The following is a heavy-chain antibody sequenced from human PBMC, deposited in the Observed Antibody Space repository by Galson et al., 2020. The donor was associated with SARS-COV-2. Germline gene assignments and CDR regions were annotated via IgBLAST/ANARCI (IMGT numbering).Heavy chain of an antibody. CDR3: ARDLYYYDSSGYYYVGGWFDP. Sequence: ETSETLSLTCTVSGGSISSGSYYWSWIRQPAGKGLEWIGRIYTSGSTNYNPSLKSRVTISVDTSKNQFSLKLSSVTAADTAVYYCARDLYYYDSSGYYYVGGWFDPWGQGTLVTVSS. CDR1: GGSISSGSYY. D-gene: IGHD3-22*01. J-gene: IGHJ5*02. V-gene: IGHV4-61*02. CDR2: IYTSGST.